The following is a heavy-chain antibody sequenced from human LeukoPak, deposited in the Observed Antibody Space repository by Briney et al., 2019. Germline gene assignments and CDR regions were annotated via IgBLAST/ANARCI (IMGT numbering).Heavy chain of an antibody. Sequence: SETLSLTCAVYGGSFSGYYWSWIRQPPGKGLEWIGEINHSGSTNYNPSLKSRVTISVDTSKNQFSLKLSSVTAADTAVYYCARGQTATNDNWFDPWGQGTWSPSPQ. J-gene: IGHJ5*02. CDR3: ARGQTATNDNWFDP. CDR2: INHSGST. CDR1: GGSFSGYY. V-gene: IGHV4-34*01. D-gene: IGHD2-15*01.